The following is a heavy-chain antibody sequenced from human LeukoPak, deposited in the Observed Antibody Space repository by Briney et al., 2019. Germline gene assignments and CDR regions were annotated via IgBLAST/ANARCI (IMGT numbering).Heavy chain of an antibody. CDR3: ARDGNIAAAGSARYYFDY. D-gene: IGHD6-13*01. CDR1: GGSISSYY. J-gene: IGHJ4*02. V-gene: IGHV4-4*07. Sequence: KPSETLSLTRTVSGGSISSYYWSWIRQPAGKGLEWIGRIYTSGSTNYNPSLKSRVTMSVDTSKNQFSLKLSSVTAADTAVYYCARDGNIAAAGSARYYFDYWGQGTLVTVSS. CDR2: IYTSGST.